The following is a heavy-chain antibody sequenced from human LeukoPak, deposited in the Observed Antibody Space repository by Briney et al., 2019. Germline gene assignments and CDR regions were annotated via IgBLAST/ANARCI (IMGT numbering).Heavy chain of an antibody. CDR3: AKVANPRDGYNWQEPKDAFDI. CDR1: GFTFSSYA. J-gene: IGHJ3*02. V-gene: IGHV3-23*01. Sequence: GGSLRLSCAASGFTFSSYAMSWVRQAPGKGLEWVSAISGIGGSTYYADSVKGRFTISRDNPKNTLYLQLNSLRADDTAVYYCAKVANPRDGYNWQEPKDAFDIWGQGTMVTVSS. CDR2: ISGIGGST. D-gene: IGHD5-24*01.